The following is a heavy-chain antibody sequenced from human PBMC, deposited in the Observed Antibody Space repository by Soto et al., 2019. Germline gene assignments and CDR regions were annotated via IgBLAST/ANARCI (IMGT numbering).Heavy chain of an antibody. D-gene: IGHD1-26*01. CDR2: IIPIFGTT. CDR1: GDTFNSFG. J-gene: IGHJ5*02. CDR3: AKEAGGSYPYNWFDA. Sequence: QVQLVQSGAEVRQPGSAVKVSCKGSGDTFNSFGINWVRQAPGQGLVGIGSIIPIFGTTFSAQNVRDRVTFTADESTRTAYMELSSLTSEDTALYYCAKEAGGSYPYNWFDAWGQGTLVTVSS. V-gene: IGHV1-69*18.